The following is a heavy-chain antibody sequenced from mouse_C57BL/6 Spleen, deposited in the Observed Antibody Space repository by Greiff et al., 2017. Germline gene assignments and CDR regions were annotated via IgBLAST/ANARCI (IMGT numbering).Heavy chain of an antibody. CDR1: GYSITSGYY. J-gene: IGHJ4*01. D-gene: IGHD2-4*01. V-gene: IGHV3-6*01. CDR2: ISYDGSN. CDR3: ARNPIYDYDDGYAMDY. Sequence: VQLKESGPGLVKPSQSLSLTCSVTGYSITSGYYWNWIRQFPGNKLEWMGYISYDGSNNYNPSLKNRISITRDTSNNQFFLKLKSVTTEDTATYYCARNPIYDYDDGYAMDYWGQGTSVTVSS.